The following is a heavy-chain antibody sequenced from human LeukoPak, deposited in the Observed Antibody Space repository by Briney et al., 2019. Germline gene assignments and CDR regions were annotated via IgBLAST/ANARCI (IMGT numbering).Heavy chain of an antibody. D-gene: IGHD2-2*01. CDR1: GFTFSSYG. Sequence: GGSLRLSCAASGFTFSSYGMHWVRQAPGKGLEWVAFIRYDGSNKYYADSVKGRFTISRDNSKNTLYLQMNSLRAEDTAVYYCAKDYAAVVAVPAASPHDYWGQGTLVTVSS. CDR2: IRYDGSNK. J-gene: IGHJ4*02. CDR3: AKDYAAVVAVPAASPHDY. V-gene: IGHV3-30*02.